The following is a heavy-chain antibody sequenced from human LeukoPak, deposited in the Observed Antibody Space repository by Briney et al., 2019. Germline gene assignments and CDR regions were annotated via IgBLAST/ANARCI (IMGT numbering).Heavy chain of an antibody. CDR1: DGSIRSYY. V-gene: IGHV4-59*01. J-gene: IGHJ6*02. CDR2: IYFSGIT. Sequence: SETLSLTCTVSDGSIRSYYWSWIRQPPGKGLEWIGYIYFSGITNYNPSLRSRVTISIDTSKNQFSLKLSSVTAADTAVYYCVSRAYPYYYGVDVWGQGTTVTVSS. CDR3: VSRAYPYYYGVDV.